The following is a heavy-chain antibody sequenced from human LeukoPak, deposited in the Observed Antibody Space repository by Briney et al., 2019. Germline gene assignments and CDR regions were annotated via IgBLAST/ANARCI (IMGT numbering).Heavy chain of an antibody. CDR3: ARRVDDYYGSPPRGWLDP. V-gene: IGHV4-59*08. CDR2: LYYVGSP. CDR1: GVSISSDS. D-gene: IGHD3-10*01. Sequence: SETLSLTCTVSGVSISSDSWSWIRQPPGKGLEWIGYLYYVGSPSYNPSLKSRVTMSVDTSKNQFSLKLSSLTAADPAVYYCARRVDDYYGSPPRGWLDPWGQGTLVTVSS. J-gene: IGHJ5*02.